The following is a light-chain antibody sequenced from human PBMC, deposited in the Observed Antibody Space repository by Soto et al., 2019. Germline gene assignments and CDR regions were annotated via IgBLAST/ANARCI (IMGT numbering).Light chain of an antibody. CDR2: GAF. CDR3: QQSRNSQHT. V-gene: IGKV3-20*01. CDR1: QSVSSSY. Sequence: EIVLSMSPGTLSLSPGERATLSCRASQSVSSSYLAWYQQKPGQAPRLLIYGAFSRATGIPDRFSGSGSGTDFTLTISRLEPEDFAVYFCQQSRNSQHTFGGRAKVDI. J-gene: IGKJ4*01.